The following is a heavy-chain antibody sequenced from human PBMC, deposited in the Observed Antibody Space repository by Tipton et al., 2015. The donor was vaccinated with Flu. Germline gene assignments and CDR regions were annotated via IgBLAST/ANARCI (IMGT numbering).Heavy chain of an antibody. CDR1: GFTFSSYG. Sequence: SLRLSCAASGFTFSSYGMHWVRQAPGKGLEWVAVISYDGSNKYYADSVKGRFTISRDNSKNTLYLQMNSLRAEDTAVYYCAKDCGGDCYGFDYWGQGTLVTVSS. D-gene: IGHD2-21*02. CDR2: ISYDGSNK. J-gene: IGHJ4*02. CDR3: AKDCGGDCYGFDY. V-gene: IGHV3-30*18.